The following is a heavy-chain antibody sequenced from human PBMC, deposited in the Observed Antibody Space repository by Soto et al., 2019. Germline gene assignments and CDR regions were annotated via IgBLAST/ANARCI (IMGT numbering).Heavy chain of an antibody. Sequence: EVQLVQSGAEVKKPGESLRISCKGSGYSFTSYWISGVRQMAGKGLEWMGRIDPSDSYTNYSPSFQGHVTISADKSISTAYLQWSSLKASDTALHSCVRHGGIAVAGHAFDIWGQGTMVSVSS. V-gene: IGHV5-10-1*01. J-gene: IGHJ3*02. CDR2: IDPSDSYT. CDR3: VRHGGIAVAGHAFDI. D-gene: IGHD6-19*01. CDR1: GYSFTSYW.